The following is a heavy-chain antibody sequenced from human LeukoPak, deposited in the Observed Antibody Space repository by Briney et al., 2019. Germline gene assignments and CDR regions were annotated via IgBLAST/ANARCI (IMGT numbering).Heavy chain of an antibody. V-gene: IGHV1-69*13. CDR3: ARGTTYYDFLNWFDP. CDR1: GGTFSSYA. CDR2: IIPIFGTV. Sequence: SVKVSCKASGGTFSSYAISWVRQAPGQGLEWMGGIIPIFGTVNYAQKFQGRVTITADESTSTAYMELSSLRSEDTAVYYCARGTTYYDFLNWFDPWGQGTLVTVSS. D-gene: IGHD3-3*01. J-gene: IGHJ5*02.